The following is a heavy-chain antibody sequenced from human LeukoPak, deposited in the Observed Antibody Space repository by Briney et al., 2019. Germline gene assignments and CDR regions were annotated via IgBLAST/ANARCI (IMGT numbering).Heavy chain of an antibody. J-gene: IGHJ5*02. Sequence: PWASVKVSCKASGYTFTSYDISWVRQATGQGLEWMGWMNPNSGNTGYAQKFQGRVTMTRNTSISTAYMELSSLRSEDTAVYYCARVPMVRTQRTGTLDPWGQGTLVTVSS. CDR1: GYTFTSYD. V-gene: IGHV1-8*01. CDR3: ARVPMVRTQRTGTLDP. D-gene: IGHD3-10*01. CDR2: MNPNSGNT.